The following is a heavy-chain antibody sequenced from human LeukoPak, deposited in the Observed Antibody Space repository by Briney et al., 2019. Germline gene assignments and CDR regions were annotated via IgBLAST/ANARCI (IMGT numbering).Heavy chain of an antibody. CDR3: ARSPPAALLYYGSGSTFVY. CDR1: GYTFTSYD. J-gene: IGHJ4*02. Sequence: ASVKVSCKASGYTFTSYDINWVRQATGQGLEWMGWMNPNSGNTGYAQKFQGRVTMTRNTSISTAYMELSSLRSEDTAVYYCARSPPAALLYYGSGSTFVYWGQGTLVTVSS. V-gene: IGHV1-8*01. CDR2: MNPNSGNT. D-gene: IGHD3-10*01.